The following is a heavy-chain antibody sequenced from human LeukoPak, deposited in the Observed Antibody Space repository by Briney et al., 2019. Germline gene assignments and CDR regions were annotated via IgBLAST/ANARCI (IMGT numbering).Heavy chain of an antibody. V-gene: IGHV3-53*01. Sequence: GGSLRLSCAASGFTVSSNYMSWVRQAPGKGLEWVSVIYSGGSTYYADSVKGRFTISRDNSKNTLYLQMNSLRAEDTAVYYCARDRRETMITFGGVMTAGWFDPWGQGTLVTVSS. CDR2: IYSGGST. CDR3: ARDRRETMITFGGVMTAGWFDP. CDR1: GFTVSSNY. J-gene: IGHJ5*02. D-gene: IGHD3-16*01.